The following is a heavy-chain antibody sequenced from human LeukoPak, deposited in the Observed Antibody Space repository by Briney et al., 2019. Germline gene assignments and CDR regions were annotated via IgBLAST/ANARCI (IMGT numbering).Heavy chain of an antibody. J-gene: IGHJ3*02. V-gene: IGHV4-30-4*01. CDR2: IYYSGST. D-gene: IGHD3-22*01. CDR1: GGSISSGDYY. CDR3: ARDMLYSSGLNAFDI. Sequence: SETLSLTCTVSGGSISSGDYYWSWIRQPPGKGLEWIGYIYYSGSTYYNPSLKSRVTISVDTSKNQFSLKLSSVTAADTAVYYCARDMLYSSGLNAFDIWGQGTMVTVSS.